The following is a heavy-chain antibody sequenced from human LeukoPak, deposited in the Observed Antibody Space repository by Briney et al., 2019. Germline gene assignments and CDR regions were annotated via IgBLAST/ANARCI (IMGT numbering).Heavy chain of an antibody. D-gene: IGHD6-13*01. V-gene: IGHV1-69*05. CDR3: ATDLADATYGFDI. Sequence: SVKVSCKTSGGTFSNYAISWVRQAPGQGLEWVGGIIPILGTSNSAEKFQGRLSVTTDEFTGTAYMELSTLRSEDTAVYYCATDLADATYGFDIWGQGTMVTVSS. J-gene: IGHJ3*02. CDR1: GGTFSNYA. CDR2: IIPILGTS.